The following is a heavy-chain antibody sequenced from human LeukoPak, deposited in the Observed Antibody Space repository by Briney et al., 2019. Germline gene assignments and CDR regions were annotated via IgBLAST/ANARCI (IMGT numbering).Heavy chain of an antibody. CDR2: ISSSSSTI. Sequence: LSLTCAVYGGSFSGYYWSWIRQPPGKGLEWVSYISSSSSTIYYADSVKGRFTISRDNAKNSLYLQMNSLRAEDTAVYYCARAGRDGYNYDFDYWGQGTLVTVSS. CDR3: ARAGRDGYNYDFDY. D-gene: IGHD5-24*01. J-gene: IGHJ4*02. CDR1: GGSFSGYY. V-gene: IGHV3-11*04.